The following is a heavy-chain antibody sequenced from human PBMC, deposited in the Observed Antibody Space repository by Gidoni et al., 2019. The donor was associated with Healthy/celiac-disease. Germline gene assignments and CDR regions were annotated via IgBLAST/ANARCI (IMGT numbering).Heavy chain of an antibody. CDR2: INHSGST. V-gene: IGHV4-34*01. Sequence: QVQLQQWGAGLLKPSETLSLTCAVYGGSFSGYYWSWIRQPPGKGLEWIGEINHSGSTNYNPSLKSRVTISVDTSKNQFSLKLSSVTAADTAVYYCARGIRREDGMVGMDVWGQGTTVTVSS. J-gene: IGHJ6*02. CDR1: GGSFSGYY. D-gene: IGHD2-8*01. CDR3: ARGIRREDGMVGMDV.